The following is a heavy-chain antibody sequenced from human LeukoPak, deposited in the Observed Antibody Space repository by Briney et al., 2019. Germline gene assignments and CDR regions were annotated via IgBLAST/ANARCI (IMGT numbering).Heavy chain of an antibody. J-gene: IGHJ3*02. Sequence: SETLSLTCTVSGGSISSYYWSWIRQPPGKGLEWIGYIYYSGSTYYNPSLKSRVTISVDTSKNQFSLKLSSVTAADTAVYYCAREYCGGDCYSGAFDIWGQGTMVTVSS. V-gene: IGHV4-59*12. D-gene: IGHD2-21*02. CDR1: GGSISSYY. CDR2: IYYSGST. CDR3: AREYCGGDCYSGAFDI.